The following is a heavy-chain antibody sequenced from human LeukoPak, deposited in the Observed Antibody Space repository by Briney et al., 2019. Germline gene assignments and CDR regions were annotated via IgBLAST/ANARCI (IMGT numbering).Heavy chain of an antibody. Sequence: PGGSLRLSCAASGLTFSSYSVNWVRQPPEKGLEWLGEIQTTGRTNSNPSLRSRVTMSINKARKQVFLNLNSVTAADTAVYYCASADIGWNPAHYWGQGTLVIVSS. V-gene: IGHV4-34*10. D-gene: IGHD2-15*01. J-gene: IGHJ4*02. CDR2: IQTTGRT. CDR3: ASADIGWNPAHY. CDR1: GLTFSSYSV.